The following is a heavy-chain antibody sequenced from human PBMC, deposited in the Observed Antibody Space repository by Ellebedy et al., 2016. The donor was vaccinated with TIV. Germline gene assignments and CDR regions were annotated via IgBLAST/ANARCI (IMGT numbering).Heavy chain of an antibody. CDR2: ISYDGRKT. D-gene: IGHD7-27*01. Sequence: GESLKISCVTSGFTFSNFGMHWVRQAPGKGLEWVGVISYDGRKTYYTGSVKGRFTISRDNAKNSLYLQMNSLRAEDTAVYYCARAGDTYDYYGMDVWGQGTTVTVSS. V-gene: IGHV3-30*03. CDR3: ARAGDTYDYYGMDV. CDR1: GFTFSNFG. J-gene: IGHJ6*02.